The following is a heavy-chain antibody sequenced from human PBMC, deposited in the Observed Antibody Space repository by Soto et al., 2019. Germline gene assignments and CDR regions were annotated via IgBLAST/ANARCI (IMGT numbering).Heavy chain of an antibody. CDR3: ARGTSGMYV. CDR2: INHSGST. CDR1: GGASRRDC. J-gene: IGHJ6*02. V-gene: IGHV4-34*01. Sequence: ETRSLNRAVYGGASRRDCCIWIRQPQGKGLEWIGEINHSGSTNYNPSLKSRVTISVDTSKNQFSLKLSSVTAADTAVYYCARGTSGMYVWAQRATVTVSS.